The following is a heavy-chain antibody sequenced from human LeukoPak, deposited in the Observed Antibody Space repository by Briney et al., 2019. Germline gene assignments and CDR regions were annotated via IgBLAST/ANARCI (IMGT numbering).Heavy chain of an antibody. D-gene: IGHD1-1*01. Sequence: SETLSLTCTVSGGSISRSSYYWGWIRQPPGKGLEWIGSIYYSGTTYSNPSLKSRVTISVDTSKNQFSLKLRSVTAADTAVYYCAMQNDRSHDYWGQGTLVTVSS. CDR2: IYYSGTT. J-gene: IGHJ4*02. CDR1: GGSISRSSYY. CDR3: AMQNDRSHDY. V-gene: IGHV4-39*01.